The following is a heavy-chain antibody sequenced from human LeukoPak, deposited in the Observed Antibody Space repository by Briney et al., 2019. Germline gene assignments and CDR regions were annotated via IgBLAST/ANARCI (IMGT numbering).Heavy chain of an antibody. CDR2: IYQSGNS. CDR3: ARSPSRYNWNFDY. V-gene: IGHV4-38-2*01. J-gene: IGHJ4*02. D-gene: IGHD1-20*01. Sequence: ASETLSLTCDVSGYSLSSGYYWGWIRQPPGKGLEWIGSIYQSGNSYQKSSLKGRLTLSVDTSKNNFSLKVMSVTAADTAVYYCARSPSRYNWNFDYWGQGILVTVAS. CDR1: GYSLSSGYY.